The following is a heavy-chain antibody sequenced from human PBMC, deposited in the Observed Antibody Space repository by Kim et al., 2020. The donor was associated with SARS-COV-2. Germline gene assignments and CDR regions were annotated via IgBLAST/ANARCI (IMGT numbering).Heavy chain of an antibody. Sequence: VTGRFIISRDNTKNFLYLQMNSLRAEDTALYYCAKDASFTVTTSQLNYFDYWGQGTLVTVSP. V-gene: IGHV3-9*01. J-gene: IGHJ4*02. D-gene: IGHD4-17*01. CDR3: AKDASFTVTTSQLNYFDY.